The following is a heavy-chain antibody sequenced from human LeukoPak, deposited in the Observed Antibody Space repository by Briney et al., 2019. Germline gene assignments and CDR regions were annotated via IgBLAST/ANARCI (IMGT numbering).Heavy chain of an antibody. J-gene: IGHJ6*02. Sequence: SETLSLTCSVSGGSISNYYWSWIRQPPGKGLEWIGYISYSGSTNYNPSLRSRVAISEDTSRNQFSLRLNSVTAADTAVYYCARHIPVIWSSGYYYGMDVWGQGTTVTVSS. V-gene: IGHV4-59*08. CDR2: ISYSGST. D-gene: IGHD3-3*01. CDR1: GGSISNYY. CDR3: ARHIPVIWSSGYYYGMDV.